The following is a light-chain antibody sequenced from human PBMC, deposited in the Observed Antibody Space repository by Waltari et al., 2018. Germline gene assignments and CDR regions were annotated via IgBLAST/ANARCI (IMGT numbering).Light chain of an antibody. J-gene: IGLJ2*01. Sequence: QSALTQPASVSGSPGQSITISCTGTSSDVGGYNYVSWFQQHPGKAPKVMFYEVSRRPSGVSDRFSGSKSGNTASLTISGLQAEDEADYYCVSYTRNNTSIFGGGTKLTVL. V-gene: IGLV2-14*01. CDR2: EVS. CDR3: VSYTRNNTSI. CDR1: SSDVGGYNY.